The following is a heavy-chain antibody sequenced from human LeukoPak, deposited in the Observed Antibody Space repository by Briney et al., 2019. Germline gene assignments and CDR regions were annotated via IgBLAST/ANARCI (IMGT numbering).Heavy chain of an antibody. CDR3: ARLGYCSSTSCFDY. CDR2: IYYSGST. Sequence: SETLSLTCTVSGGSISSYYWSWIRQPPGKGLEWIGYIYYSGSTNYDPSLKSRVTISVDTSKNQFSLKLSSVTAADTAVYYCARLGYCSSTSCFDYWGQGTLVTVSS. D-gene: IGHD2-2*01. J-gene: IGHJ4*02. V-gene: IGHV4-59*01. CDR1: GGSISSYY.